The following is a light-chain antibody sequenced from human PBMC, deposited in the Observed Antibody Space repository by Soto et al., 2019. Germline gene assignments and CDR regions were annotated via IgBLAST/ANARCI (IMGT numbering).Light chain of an antibody. Sequence: QSALTQPRSVSGSPGQSVTISCTGTSSDVGGYSYVSWYQQHPGKAPKLMIYDVTTRPSGIPDRFSGSKSGNTASLTISGLQAEDEADCYCISYAGSLTFVFGTGTKLTVL. CDR3: ISYAGSLTFV. CDR2: DVT. J-gene: IGLJ1*01. CDR1: SSDVGGYSY. V-gene: IGLV2-11*01.